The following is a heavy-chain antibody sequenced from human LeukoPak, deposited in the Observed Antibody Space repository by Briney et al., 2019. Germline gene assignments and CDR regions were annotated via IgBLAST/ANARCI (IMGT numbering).Heavy chain of an antibody. J-gene: IGHJ6*03. CDR3: ARGLLGYYYYCYMDV. CDR1: GGSFSGYY. D-gene: IGHD7-27*01. V-gene: IGHV4-34*01. Sequence: SETLSLTCAVYGGSFSGYYWSWIRQPPGKGLEWIGEINHSGSTNYNPSLKSRVTISVDTSKNQFSLKLSSVTAADTAVYYCARGLLGYYYYCYMDVWGKGTTVTVSS. CDR2: INHSGST.